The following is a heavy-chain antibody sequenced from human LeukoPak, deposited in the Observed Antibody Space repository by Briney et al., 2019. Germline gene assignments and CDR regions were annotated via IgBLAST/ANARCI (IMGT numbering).Heavy chain of an antibody. CDR3: ARSKVITFGGVNYGMDV. Sequence: GGSLRLSCAASGFTFSDYDMHWVRQATGKGLEWVSAIGTAGDTYYPGSVKGRFTISRENAKNSFYLQMNSLRVGDTAVYYCARSKVITFGGVNYGMDVWGQGTTVTVSS. D-gene: IGHD3-16*01. CDR2: IGTAGDT. J-gene: IGHJ6*02. V-gene: IGHV3-13*01. CDR1: GFTFSDYD.